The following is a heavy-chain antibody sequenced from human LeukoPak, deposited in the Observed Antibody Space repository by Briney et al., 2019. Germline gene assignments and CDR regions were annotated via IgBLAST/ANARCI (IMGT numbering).Heavy chain of an antibody. D-gene: IGHD6-13*01. V-gene: IGHV3-74*01. CDR1: GFTFSSSW. Sequence: GGSLRLSCAASGFTFSSSWMHWVRHAPGKGLVWVSRINSDGSITTYADSVKGRFTISRDNAKNTLYLQMNSLRAEDTAVYYCARVVEAAAPGYYGMDVWGQGTTVTVSS. J-gene: IGHJ6*02. CDR3: ARVVEAAAPGYYGMDV. CDR2: INSDGSIT.